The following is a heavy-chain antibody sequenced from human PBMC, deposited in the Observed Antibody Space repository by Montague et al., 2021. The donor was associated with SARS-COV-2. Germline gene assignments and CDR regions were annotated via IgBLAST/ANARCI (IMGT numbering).Heavy chain of an antibody. D-gene: IGHD3-22*01. CDR3: ARDGFLYDTSGNLKSYNGMDV. J-gene: IGHJ6*02. CDR1: GFIFNDYE. CDR2: ISRSGSII. V-gene: IGHV3-48*03. Sequence: SLRLSCAASGFIFNDYEMNWVRQAPGKGLEWVSYISRSGSIIYYADSVKGRFTISRDNTKKSLFLQMKRLRAEDTAIYFCARDGFLYDTSGNLKSYNGMDVWGQGTAVTV.